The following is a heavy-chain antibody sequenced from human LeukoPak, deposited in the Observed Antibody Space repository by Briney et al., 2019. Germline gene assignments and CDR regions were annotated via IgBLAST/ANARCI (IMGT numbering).Heavy chain of an antibody. CDR1: GGSISSDHYY. Sequence: SETLSLTCTVSGGSISSDHYYWNWIRQPAGKGLEWFGRIYTGGSTNYSPSLKSRVTISIDTSKKQFSLKLSSVTAADTAVYYCARDSFDGSGYRPFDFWGQGTLVTVSS. J-gene: IGHJ4*02. CDR2: IYTGGST. V-gene: IGHV4-61*02. D-gene: IGHD3-22*01. CDR3: ARDSFDGSGYRPFDF.